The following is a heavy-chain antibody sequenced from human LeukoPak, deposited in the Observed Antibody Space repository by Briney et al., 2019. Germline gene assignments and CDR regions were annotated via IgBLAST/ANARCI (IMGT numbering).Heavy chain of an antibody. J-gene: IGHJ4*02. D-gene: IGHD4-17*01. CDR3: ARDAHGDYGTDY. Sequence: GGSLRLSCAASGITFSGYTMNWVRQAPGKGLEWVSSISSSSNYIDYADSVKGRFTISRDNAENSLYLQMNSLRAEDTAVYYCARDAHGDYGTDYWGQGTLVTVSS. CDR2: ISSSSNYI. CDR1: GITFSGYT. V-gene: IGHV3-21*01.